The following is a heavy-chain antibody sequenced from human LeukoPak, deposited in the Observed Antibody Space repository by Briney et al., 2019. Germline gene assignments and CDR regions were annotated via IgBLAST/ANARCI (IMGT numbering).Heavy chain of an antibody. CDR1: GYSISSGYY. CDR2: IYHSGST. J-gene: IGHJ4*02. Sequence: SETLSLTCTVSGYSISSGYYWGWIRQPPGKGLEWIGSIYHSGSTYYNPSLKSRVTVSVDTSKNQFSLKLSSVTAADTAVYYCARIGLVEMATITDWGQGTLVTVSS. CDR3: ARIGLVEMATITD. V-gene: IGHV4-38-2*02. D-gene: IGHD5-24*01.